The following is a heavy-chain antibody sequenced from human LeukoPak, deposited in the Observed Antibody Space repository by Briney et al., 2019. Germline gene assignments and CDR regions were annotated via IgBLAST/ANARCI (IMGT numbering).Heavy chain of an antibody. Sequence: GASVKVSCKASGYTFTGYYMHWVRQAPGQGLEWMGGIIPIFGTANYAQKFQGRVTITADEPTSTAYMELSSLRSEDTAVYYCASSKYSGYAQPNYYYMDVWGKGTTVTVSS. V-gene: IGHV1-69*13. D-gene: IGHD5-12*01. CDR3: ASSKYSGYAQPNYYYMDV. CDR2: IIPIFGTA. J-gene: IGHJ6*03. CDR1: GYTFTGYY.